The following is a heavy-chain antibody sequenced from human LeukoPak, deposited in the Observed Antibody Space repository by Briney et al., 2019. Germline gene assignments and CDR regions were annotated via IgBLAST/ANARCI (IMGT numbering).Heavy chain of an antibody. D-gene: IGHD4-17*01. J-gene: IGHJ4*02. CDR1: GPTLTSLS. V-gene: IGHV3-48*01. Sequence: GGSLRLSCPVSGPTLTSLSIEWDRQAPGKGLEWVSYISSSGSTIYYADSVKGRFNISRDNAKNSLYLQMNSLRREYMAVYYCAGDYYCDYFSDYWGQGTLVTVSS. CDR2: ISSSGSTI. CDR3: AGDYYCDYFSDY.